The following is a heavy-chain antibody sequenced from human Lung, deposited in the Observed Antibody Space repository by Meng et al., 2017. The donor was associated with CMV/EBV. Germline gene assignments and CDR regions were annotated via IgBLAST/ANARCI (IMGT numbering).Heavy chain of an antibody. V-gene: IGHV1-69*10. CDR3: AGRGPYGRVINV. CDR2: IIPYLGEP. J-gene: IGHJ3*01. Sequence: SXXVSCKASGGTSNTYTFNWVRQAPGRGLEWMGGIIPYLGEPTYAQGFQGRVTITTDRSTTADMELNGLRSDDTAVYYCAGRGPYGRVINVWGQGTVVT. CDR1: GGTSNTYT. D-gene: IGHD3-10*01.